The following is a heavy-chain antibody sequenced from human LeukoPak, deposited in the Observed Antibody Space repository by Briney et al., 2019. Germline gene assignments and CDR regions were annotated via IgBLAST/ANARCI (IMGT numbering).Heavy chain of an antibody. J-gene: IGHJ3*02. D-gene: IGHD3-16*01. CDR2: IIPIIGTA. CDR3: ARDWRYYDYVWGSYKPHAFDI. V-gene: IGHV1-69*06. CDR1: GGTFSSYA. Sequence: ASVNLSCNASGGTFSSYAISWVRQAPGQGLERMGGIIPIIGTANYAQKFQGRVTITADKSTSTAYMELRSLRSDDTAVYYCARDWRYYDYVWGSYKPHAFDIWGQGTMVTVSS.